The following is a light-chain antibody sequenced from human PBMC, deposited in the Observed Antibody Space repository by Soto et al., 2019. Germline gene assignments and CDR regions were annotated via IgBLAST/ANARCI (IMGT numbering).Light chain of an antibody. Sequence: SYELTQAPSVSVSPGQTANITCSGDKLGDKYTSWYQQKPGQSPVLVIYQDGKRPSGIPERFSGSNSGNTATLTISGTQALDEADYYCQAWDSNTLVFGGGTKLTVL. J-gene: IGLJ2*01. CDR1: KLGDKY. CDR2: QDG. CDR3: QAWDSNTLV. V-gene: IGLV3-1*01.